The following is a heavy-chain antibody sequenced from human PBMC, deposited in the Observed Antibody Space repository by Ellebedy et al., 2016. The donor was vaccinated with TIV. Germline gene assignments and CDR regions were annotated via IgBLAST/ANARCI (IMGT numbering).Heavy chain of an antibody. CDR3: VRGEGCATGTTTWFDP. D-gene: IGHD1-1*01. CDR2: FARDGLET. J-gene: IGHJ5*02. Sequence: PGGSLRLSCAASGFSFSNYWMYWVRQAPGQGLVLVSPFARDGLETTYADSVRGRFTISRDNAKNTLYLQMNSLRVEDTAVYYCVRGEGCATGTTTWFDPWGQGTLVTVSS. CDR1: GFSFSNYW. V-gene: IGHV3-74*03.